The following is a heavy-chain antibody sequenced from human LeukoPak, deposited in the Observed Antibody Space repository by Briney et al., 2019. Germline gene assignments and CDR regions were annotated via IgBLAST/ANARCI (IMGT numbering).Heavy chain of an antibody. D-gene: IGHD6-19*01. V-gene: IGHV3-21*01. CDR1: GFTFSSYS. Sequence: GGSLRLSCAASGFTFSSYSMNWVRQAPGEGLEWVSSISSSSYIYYADSVKGRFTISRDNAKNSLYLQMNSLRAEDTAVYYCARKAWLVKYYYYGMDVWGQGTTVTVSS. J-gene: IGHJ6*02. CDR3: ARKAWLVKYYYYGMDV. CDR2: ISSSSYI.